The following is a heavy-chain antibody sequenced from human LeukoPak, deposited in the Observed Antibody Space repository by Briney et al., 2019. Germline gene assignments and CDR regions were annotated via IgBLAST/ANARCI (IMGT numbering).Heavy chain of an antibody. CDR1: GFTFSSYA. CDR2: ISYDGSNK. D-gene: IGHD5-12*01. Sequence: QTGGSLRLSCAASGFTFSSYAIRWVRQAPGKGLEWVAAISYDGSNKYYADSVKGRFTISRDNSKNTLYLQMNSLRAEDTAVYYCARGGVGWLRSIPSHYYYGMDVWGQGTTVTVSS. CDR3: ARGGVGWLRSIPSHYYYGMDV. V-gene: IGHV3-30*07. J-gene: IGHJ6*02.